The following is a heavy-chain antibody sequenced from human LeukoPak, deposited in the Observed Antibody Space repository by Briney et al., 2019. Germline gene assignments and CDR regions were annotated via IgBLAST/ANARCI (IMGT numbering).Heavy chain of an antibody. CDR2: IYHSGST. Sequence: PSETLSLTCTVSGYSLSSGYYWGWIRQPPGKGLEWIGSIYHSGSTYYNPSLKSRVTISVDTSKNQFSLKLSSVTAADTAVYYCARRYTVTTFFDYWGQGTLVTVSS. J-gene: IGHJ4*02. D-gene: IGHD4-11*01. CDR1: GYSLSSGYY. CDR3: ARRYTVTTFFDY. V-gene: IGHV4-38-2*02.